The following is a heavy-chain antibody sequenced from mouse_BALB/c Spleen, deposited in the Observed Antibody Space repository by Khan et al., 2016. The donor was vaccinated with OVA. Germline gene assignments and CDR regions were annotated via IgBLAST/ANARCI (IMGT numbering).Heavy chain of an antibody. Sequence: QVQLKESGAELVRPGVSVKISCKGSGYTFTDYAMHWVKQSHAKSLEWIGVISTYYGDADYNQKFKGKATMTADKSSSTAYMELARLTSEDSAIYYGARGSGNSRFAYWGQGTLVTVSA. V-gene: IGHV1S137*01. J-gene: IGHJ3*01. CDR1: GYTFTDYA. CDR2: ISTYYGDA. CDR3: ARGSGNSRFAY. D-gene: IGHD1-3*01.